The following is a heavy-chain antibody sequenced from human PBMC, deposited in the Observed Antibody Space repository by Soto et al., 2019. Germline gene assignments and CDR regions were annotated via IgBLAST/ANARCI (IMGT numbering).Heavy chain of an antibody. Sequence: QVQLQQWGAGLLKPSETLSLTCAVYGGSFSGYYWSWIRQPPGKGLEWIGDINHSGSTNYNPSLKSRVTISVDTSKNQFSLKLSSVTAADTAVDYGARGGPYSSRGLGYWGQGTLVTVSS. J-gene: IGHJ4*02. D-gene: IGHD6-13*01. CDR3: ARGGPYSSRGLGY. CDR1: GGSFSGYY. CDR2: INHSGST. V-gene: IGHV4-34*01.